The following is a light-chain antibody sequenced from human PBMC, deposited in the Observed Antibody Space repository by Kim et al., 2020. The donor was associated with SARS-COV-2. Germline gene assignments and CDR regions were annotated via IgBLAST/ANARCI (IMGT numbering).Light chain of an antibody. J-gene: IGKJ3*01. CDR3: HQYYRAPRT. CDR2: WAS. CDR1: QSVLYSSNNKNY. V-gene: IGKV4-1*01. Sequence: TINCKSSQSVLYSSNNKNYLAWYQQKPGQPPKLLIYWASTRESGVPDRFSGSGSGTDFTLTISNLQAEDVAVYYCHQYYRAPRTFGPGTKVDIK.